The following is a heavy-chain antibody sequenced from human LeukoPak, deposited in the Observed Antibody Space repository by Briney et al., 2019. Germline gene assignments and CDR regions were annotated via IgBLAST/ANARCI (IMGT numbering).Heavy chain of an antibody. Sequence: KPSETLSLTCGVSGDSISNGYYWAWIRQPPGQGLEWIAGIRHDGTTFYNPSLKSRVTISLDTSKNHFSLKLNCVTAADTAVYYCARVASSILGYASFDYWGQGTLVTVSS. J-gene: IGHJ4*02. CDR2: IRHDGTT. CDR1: GDSISNGYY. CDR3: ARVASSILGYASFDY. V-gene: IGHV4-38-2*01. D-gene: IGHD2-2*01.